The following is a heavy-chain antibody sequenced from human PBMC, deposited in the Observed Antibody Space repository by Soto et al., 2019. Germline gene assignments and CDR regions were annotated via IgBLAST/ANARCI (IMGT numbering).Heavy chain of an antibody. V-gene: IGHV3-23*01. CDR3: AKCMWGHSVSAFDI. D-gene: IGHD1-26*01. Sequence: GGSLRLSCAASGFTFSSYAMSWVRQAPGKGLEWVSAISGSGGSKYYADSVKGRFTISRDNSKNTLYLQMNSLRAEDTAVYYCAKCMWGHSVSAFDIWAKGQWSPSPQ. CDR2: ISGSGGSK. J-gene: IGHJ3*02. CDR1: GFTFSSYA.